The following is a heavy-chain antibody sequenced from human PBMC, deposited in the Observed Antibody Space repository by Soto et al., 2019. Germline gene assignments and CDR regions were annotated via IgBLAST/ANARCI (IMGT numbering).Heavy chain of an antibody. Sequence: VASVKVSCKASGGTFSSYAISWVRQAPGQGLEWMGGIIPIFGTANYAQKFQGRVTITADESTSTAYMELSSLRSEDTAVYYCARDLVKWLPQKAYYYYYGMDVWGQGTTVTVSS. CDR1: GGTFSSYA. CDR3: ARDLVKWLPQKAYYYYYGMDV. V-gene: IGHV1-69*13. D-gene: IGHD3-22*01. J-gene: IGHJ6*02. CDR2: IIPIFGTA.